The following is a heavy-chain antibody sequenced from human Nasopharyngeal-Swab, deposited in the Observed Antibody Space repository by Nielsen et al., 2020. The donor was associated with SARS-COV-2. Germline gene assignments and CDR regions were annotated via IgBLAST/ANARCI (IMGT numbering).Heavy chain of an antibody. J-gene: IGHJ4*02. D-gene: IGHD3-10*01. CDR1: GFTFSSYG. V-gene: IGHV3-33*01. Sequence: GGSLRLSCAASGFTFSSYGMHWVRQAPGKGLEWLAVIWYEESNKYYADSVKGRFTISRDNSKNTPYLQMNSLRAEDTAVYYCASHYGSGSLPLDYWGQGTLVTVSS. CDR2: IWYEESNK. CDR3: ASHYGSGSLPLDY.